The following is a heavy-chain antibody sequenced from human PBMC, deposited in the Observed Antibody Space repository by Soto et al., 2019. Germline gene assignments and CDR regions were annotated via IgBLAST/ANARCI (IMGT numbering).Heavy chain of an antibody. J-gene: IGHJ4*02. CDR3: ARGRVYDGSYYFDY. V-gene: IGHV3-48*02. CDR2: ISSSSSTI. D-gene: IGHD1-26*01. Sequence: VQLVESGGGLVQPGGSLRLSCAASGFTFSSYSMNWVRQAPGKGLEWVSYISSSSSTIYYADSVKGRFTISRDNAKNSLYLQMNSLRDEDTAVYYCARGRVYDGSYYFDYWGQGTLVTVSS. CDR1: GFTFSSYS.